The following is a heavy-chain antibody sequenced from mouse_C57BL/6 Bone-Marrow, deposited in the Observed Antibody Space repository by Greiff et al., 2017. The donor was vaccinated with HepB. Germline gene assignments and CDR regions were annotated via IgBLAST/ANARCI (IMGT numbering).Heavy chain of an antibody. CDR1: GFTFTDYY. Sequence: VKLMESGGGLVQPGGSLSLSCAASGFTFTDYYMSWVRQPPGKALEWLGFIRNKANGYTTEYSASVKGRFTISRDNSQSILYLQMNALRAEDSATYYCARSSTGYFDYWGQGTTLTVSS. J-gene: IGHJ2*01. CDR2: IRNKANGYTT. D-gene: IGHD4-1*02. CDR3: ARSSTGYFDY. V-gene: IGHV7-3*01.